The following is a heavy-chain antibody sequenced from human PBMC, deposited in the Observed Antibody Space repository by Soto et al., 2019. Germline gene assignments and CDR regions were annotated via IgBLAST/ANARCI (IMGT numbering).Heavy chain of an antibody. J-gene: IGHJ4*02. D-gene: IGHD1-26*01. V-gene: IGHV4-34*01. CDR1: GGSFSGYY. CDR2: TNHSGST. Sequence: SETLSLTCAVYGGSFSGYYWSWIRQPPGKGLEWIGETNHSGSTNYNPSLKSRVTISVDTSKNQFSLKLSSVTAADTAVYYCARGRSGSYHFDYWGQGTLVTVSS. CDR3: ARGRSGSYHFDY.